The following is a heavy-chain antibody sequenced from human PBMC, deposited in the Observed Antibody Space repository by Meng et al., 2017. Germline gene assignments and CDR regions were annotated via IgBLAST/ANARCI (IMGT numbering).Heavy chain of an antibody. D-gene: IGHD6-13*01. CDR2: IYYSGST. J-gene: IGHJ4*02. Sequence: LPPPDAGPGLVKPSETLSLTCTVSGGSISSSSYYWGWIRQPPGKGLEWIGSIYYSGSTYYNPSLKSRVTISVDTSKNQFSLKLSSVTAADTAVYYCAMIRIAAAVLDYWGQGTLVTVSS. V-gene: IGHV4-39*07. CDR1: GGSISSSSYY. CDR3: AMIRIAAAVLDY.